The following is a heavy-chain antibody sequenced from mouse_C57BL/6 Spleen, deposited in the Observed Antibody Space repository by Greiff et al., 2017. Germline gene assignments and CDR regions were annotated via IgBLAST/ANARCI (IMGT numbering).Heavy chain of an antibody. J-gene: IGHJ3*01. D-gene: IGHD1-1*01. Sequence: EVQLQQSGAELVRPGASVKLSCTASGFNIKDDYMHWVKQRPEQGLEWIGWIDPENGDTEYASKFQGKATITADTSSNTAYLQLSSLTSEETAVYYCTSLLLRGGTYWGQGTLVTVSA. CDR2: IDPENGDT. CDR3: TSLLLRGGTY. V-gene: IGHV14-4*01. CDR1: GFNIKDDY.